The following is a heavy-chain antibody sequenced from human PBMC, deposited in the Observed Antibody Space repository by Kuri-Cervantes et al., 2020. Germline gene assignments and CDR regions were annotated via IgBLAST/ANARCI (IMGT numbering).Heavy chain of an antibody. CDR2: IRRKTDSYAA. V-gene: IGHV3-73*01. CDR3: TRDGSGSYIPLYYYYMDV. CDR1: GFTFSSYA. D-gene: IGHD3-10*01. Sequence: GGSLRLSCAASGFTFSSYAMHWVRQAPGKGLEWVGRIRRKTDSYAAAYAASVKGRFTISRDDSKNTTYLQMNSLKTEDTAVYYCTRDGSGSYIPLYYYYMDVWGKGTTVTVSS. J-gene: IGHJ6*03.